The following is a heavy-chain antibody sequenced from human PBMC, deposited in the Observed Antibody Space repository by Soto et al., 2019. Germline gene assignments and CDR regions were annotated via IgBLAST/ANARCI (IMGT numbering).Heavy chain of an antibody. D-gene: IGHD6-19*01. Sequence: GGSLRLSCAASGFTFSSYAMSWVRQAPGKGLEWVSAISGSGGSTYYADSVKGRFTISRDNSKNTLYLQMNSLGAEDTAVYYCAKDRLHSSGWLDAFDIWGQGTMVTVSS. J-gene: IGHJ3*02. CDR1: GFTFSSYA. CDR3: AKDRLHSSGWLDAFDI. V-gene: IGHV3-23*01. CDR2: ISGSGGST.